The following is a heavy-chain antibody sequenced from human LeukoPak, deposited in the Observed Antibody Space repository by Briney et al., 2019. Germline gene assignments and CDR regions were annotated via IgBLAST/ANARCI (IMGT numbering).Heavy chain of an antibody. CDR3: ANLLRWEPY. Sequence: GGSLRLSCAASGFTFSSYGMHWVRQAPGKGLEWVAVITYDGSNKYYADSVKGRFTISRDNSKNTLYLQMNSLRAEDTAVYYCANLLRWEPYWGQGTLVTVSS. CDR2: ITYDGSNK. V-gene: IGHV3-30*18. CDR1: GFTFSSYG. J-gene: IGHJ4*02. D-gene: IGHD4-23*01.